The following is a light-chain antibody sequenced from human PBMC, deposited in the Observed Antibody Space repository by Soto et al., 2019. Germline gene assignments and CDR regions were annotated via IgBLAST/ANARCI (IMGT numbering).Light chain of an antibody. J-gene: IGKJ1*01. CDR3: QQYNDWPRA. Sequence: EIVMTQSPVTLSVSPGERATLSCRASHSVSNKLAWYQQKPGQAPRLLIYYASTRAIGVPTRFSGSGSGTDFTLTISSLQSEDFANYYCQQYNDWPRAFGQGTKVDMK. V-gene: IGKV3-15*01. CDR2: YAS. CDR1: HSVSNK.